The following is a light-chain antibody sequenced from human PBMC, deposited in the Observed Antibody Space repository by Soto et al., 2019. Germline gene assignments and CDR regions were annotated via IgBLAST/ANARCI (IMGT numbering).Light chain of an antibody. CDR2: EVT. J-gene: IGLJ1*01. CDR3: SSYTTSSTRV. V-gene: IGLV2-14*01. Sequence: SVLTQPASVSGSPGPSIAISCTGSSSDVGIYNYVSWYQQHPGKVPKLIIYEVTNRPSGVSNRFSGSKSGNTASLTISGLQAEDEADYYCSSYTTSSTRVFGTGTKLTVL. CDR1: SSDVGIYNY.